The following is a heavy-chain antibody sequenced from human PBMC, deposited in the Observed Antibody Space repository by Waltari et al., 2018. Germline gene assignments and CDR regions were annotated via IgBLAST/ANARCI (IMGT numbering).Heavy chain of an antibody. Sequence: QLQLQESGPGLVKPSETLSLTCTVSGGSISSSSYYWGWIRQPPGKGLEWIGSIYYSGSTYYNPALKSRVTISVDTSKNQFSLKLSSVTAADTAVYYCASPGVAAAGWFDPWGQGTLVTVSS. CDR1: GGSISSSSYY. D-gene: IGHD6-13*01. V-gene: IGHV4-39*01. J-gene: IGHJ5*02. CDR3: ASPGVAAAGWFDP. CDR2: IYYSGST.